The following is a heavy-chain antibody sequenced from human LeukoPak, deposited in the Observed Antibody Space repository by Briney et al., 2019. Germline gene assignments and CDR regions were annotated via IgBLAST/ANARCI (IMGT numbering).Heavy chain of an antibody. V-gene: IGHV4-39*01. D-gene: IGHD2-2*01. J-gene: IGHJ4*02. CDR3: ASAPDLLCSSTSCQPFDY. CDR2: IYYSGST. Sequence: SETLSLTCTVSGGSISSSSYYWGWIHQPPGKGLEWIGSIYYSGSTYYNPFLKSRVTISVDTSKNQFSLKLSSVTAADTAVYYCASAPDLLCSSTSCQPFDYWGQGTLVTVSS. CDR1: GGSISSSSYY.